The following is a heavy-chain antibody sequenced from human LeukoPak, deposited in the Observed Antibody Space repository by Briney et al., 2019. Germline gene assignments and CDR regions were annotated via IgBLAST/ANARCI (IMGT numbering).Heavy chain of an antibody. CDR1: GFTFSNYA. Sequence: GGSLRLSCAASGFTFSNYAMHWVRQVPGKGLEWVAFIRHDGSSIYYVDSVKGRFTISRDNSKNTLYLQMNSLIPEDTAVYYCAKGGLDLGNYYDSKGPIDYWGQGTLVTVSS. D-gene: IGHD3-22*01. CDR3: AKGGLDLGNYYDSKGPIDY. J-gene: IGHJ4*02. V-gene: IGHV3-30*02. CDR2: IRHDGSSI.